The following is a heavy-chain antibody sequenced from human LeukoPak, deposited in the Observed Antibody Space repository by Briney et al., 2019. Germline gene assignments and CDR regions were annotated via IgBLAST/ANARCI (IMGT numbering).Heavy chain of an antibody. CDR1: GFTFNTYA. V-gene: IGHV3-64*01. CDR3: ARADCSSSSCYTVSY. Sequence: GGSLRLSCAASGFTFNTYAMQWVRQAPGKGLEFVSVIDSNGESAYYANPVKGRFSISRDNSRNTVYLQMDGLRVEDMAVYYCARADCSSSSCYTVSYWGQGTLVTVSS. J-gene: IGHJ4*02. CDR2: IDSNGESA. D-gene: IGHD2-2*01.